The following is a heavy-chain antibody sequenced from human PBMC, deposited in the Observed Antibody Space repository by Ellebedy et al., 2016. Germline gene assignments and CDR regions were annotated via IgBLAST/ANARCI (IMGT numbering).Heavy chain of an antibody. CDR3: ARGYFYDSRGYYYS. Sequence: GGSLRLXXAASGFTFSNYWMHWVRRAPGKGLVWVARIKSDGTTTNYADSVKGRFTISRDNAKNTLYLQMNGLRAEDTAIYYCARGYFYDSRGYYYSWGQGTLVTVSA. CDR1: GFTFSNYW. CDR2: IKSDGTTT. V-gene: IGHV3-74*01. J-gene: IGHJ4*02. D-gene: IGHD3-22*01.